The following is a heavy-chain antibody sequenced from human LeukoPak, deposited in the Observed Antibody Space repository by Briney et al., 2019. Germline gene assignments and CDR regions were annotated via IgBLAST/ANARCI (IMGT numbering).Heavy chain of an antibody. CDR1: GFTFSSYA. CDR3: ARDRGTTPKYYYGTDV. V-gene: IGHV3-30*09. D-gene: IGHD2-2*01. Sequence: GGSLRLSCAASGFTFSSYAMHWVRQAPGKGLEWVAVISYDGSNKYYADSVKGRFAISRDNFKNTLYLQMNCLRAEDTAVYYCARDRGTTPKYYYGTDVWGQGTTVAVSS. CDR2: ISYDGSNK. J-gene: IGHJ6*02.